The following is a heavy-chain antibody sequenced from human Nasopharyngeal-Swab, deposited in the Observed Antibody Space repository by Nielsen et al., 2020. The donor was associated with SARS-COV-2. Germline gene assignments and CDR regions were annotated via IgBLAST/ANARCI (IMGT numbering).Heavy chain of an antibody. CDR2: IYYSGST. CDR3: AREVALIAAACAREDWFDP. V-gene: IGHV4-31*03. CDR1: GGSISSGGYY. Sequence: SETLSLTCTVSGGSISSGGYYWSGIRQHPGKGRERIGNIYYSGSTYYNPSLKSRVTISVDTSKNQFSLKLSSVTAADTAVYYCAREVALIAAACAREDWFDPWGQGTLVTVSS. J-gene: IGHJ5*02. D-gene: IGHD6-13*01.